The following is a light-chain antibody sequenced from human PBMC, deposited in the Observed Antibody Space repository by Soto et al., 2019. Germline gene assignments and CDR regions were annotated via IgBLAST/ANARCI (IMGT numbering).Light chain of an antibody. CDR3: QQXYSAPQN. Sequence: DIVMTQSPDSLAVSLGERATINCKSSQSILYSPNNKNYLAWYQQKPGQPPKLLFHWASTRESGVPDRFSGSGSGTDFTLTISSLQAEXXAVXXXQQXYSAPQNFGQGTKVELK. J-gene: IGKJ1*01. CDR1: QSILYSPNNKNY. CDR2: WAS. V-gene: IGKV4-1*01.